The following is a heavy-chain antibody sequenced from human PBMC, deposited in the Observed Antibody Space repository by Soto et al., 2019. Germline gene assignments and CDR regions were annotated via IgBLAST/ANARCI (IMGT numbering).Heavy chain of an antibody. V-gene: IGHV6-1*01. CDR3: ARETTTVRGIINHFDY. D-gene: IGHD3-10*01. CDR1: GDSVSSNNAA. CDR2: TLYRSTWFH. J-gene: IGHJ4*02. Sequence: PSETLSLTCDISGDSVSSNNAAWNWIRQSPSRGLEWLGRTLYRSTWFHDYAVSVEGRITITPDTSKNQFSLQLNAVTPEDTAVYYCARETTTVRGIINHFDYWGQGTLVTVSS.